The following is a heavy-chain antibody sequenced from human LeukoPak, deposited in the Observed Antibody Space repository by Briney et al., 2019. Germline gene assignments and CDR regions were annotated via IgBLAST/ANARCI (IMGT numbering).Heavy chain of an antibody. CDR1: GFTSSNAW. CDR3: ARARGRRYYDSSASFDY. V-gene: IGHV3-21*01. CDR2: ISSSSSYI. J-gene: IGHJ4*02. D-gene: IGHD3-22*01. Sequence: GGSLRLSCAASGFTSSNAWMSWVRQAPGKGLEWVSSISSSSSYIYYADSVKGRFTISRDNAKNSLYLQMNSLRAEDTAVYYCARARGRRYYDSSASFDYWGQGTLVTVSS.